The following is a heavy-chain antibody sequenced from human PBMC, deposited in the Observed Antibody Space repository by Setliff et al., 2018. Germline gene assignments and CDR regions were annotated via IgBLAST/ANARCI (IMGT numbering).Heavy chain of an antibody. D-gene: IGHD3-3*01. V-gene: IGHV1-8*02. Sequence: ASVKVSCKASGYTFTSYAMNWVRQAPGQGLEWMGWMNPNSGNTGYAQKFQGRVTMTRNTSISTAYMELSSLRSEDTAVYYCARSPPTSTYYDFWSGYSYYFDYWGQGTLVTVSS. J-gene: IGHJ4*02. CDR2: MNPNSGNT. CDR3: ARSPPTSTYYDFWSGYSYYFDY. CDR1: GYTFTSYA.